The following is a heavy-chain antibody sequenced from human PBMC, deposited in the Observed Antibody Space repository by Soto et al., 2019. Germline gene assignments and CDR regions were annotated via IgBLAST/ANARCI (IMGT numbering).Heavy chain of an antibody. J-gene: IGHJ5*02. V-gene: IGHV4-34*01. Sequence: SQTLSLTCAVYGGSFSGYYWSWIRQPPGKGLEWIGEINHSGSTNYNPSLKSRVTISVDTSKNQFSLKLSSVTAADTAVYYCARGVGGDIAAAGGWFDPWGQGTLVTVSS. D-gene: IGHD6-13*01. CDR3: ARGVGGDIAAAGGWFDP. CDR1: GGSFSGYY. CDR2: INHSGST.